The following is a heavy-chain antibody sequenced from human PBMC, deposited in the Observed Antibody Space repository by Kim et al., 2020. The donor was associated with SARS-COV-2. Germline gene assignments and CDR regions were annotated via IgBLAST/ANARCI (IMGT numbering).Heavy chain of an antibody. V-gene: IGHV4-61*01. D-gene: IGHD6-13*01. CDR2: IYYSGTT. CDR3: ARVASIWYYFDY. Sequence: SETLSLTCSVSGASVSNGSYYWSWIRQSPGKGLEWIGYIYYSGTTDYNSALKSRVTISVDTSKNQFSLLLSSVTAADTAVYYCARVASIWYYFDYWGQGTPVTVSS. J-gene: IGHJ4*02. CDR1: GASVSNGSYY.